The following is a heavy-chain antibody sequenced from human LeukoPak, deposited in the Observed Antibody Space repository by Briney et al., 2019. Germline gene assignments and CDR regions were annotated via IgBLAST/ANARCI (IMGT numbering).Heavy chain of an antibody. D-gene: IGHD2-2*01. CDR2: INWNGGNT. Sequence: GGSLRLSCAASGFTFDDYGMSWVRQAPGKGLEWVSGINWNGGNTGYADSVKGRFTISRDNAKNSLYLQTNSLRAEDTAFYYCARLGTIYCSTTSCHSQFDYWGQGTLVTVSS. CDR3: ARLGTIYCSTTSCHSQFDY. V-gene: IGHV3-20*04. CDR1: GFTFDDYG. J-gene: IGHJ4*02.